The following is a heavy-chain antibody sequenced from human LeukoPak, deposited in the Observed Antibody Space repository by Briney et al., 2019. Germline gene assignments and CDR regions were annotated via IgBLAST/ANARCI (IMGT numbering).Heavy chain of an antibody. CDR1: GYTFTGSY. D-gene: IGHD6-13*01. J-gene: IGHJ6*03. CDR2: LNPNSGDT. CDR3: ARGATAGRFSLRPTGAYYMDV. Sequence: GASVKVSCKASGYTFTGSYLHWVRQAPGQGLEWMGWLNPNSGDTKDALKFQGRVTMTRDTSINTAYMELSSLRFDDTAVYYCARGATAGRFSLRPTGAYYMDVWGKGTTVTVSS. V-gene: IGHV1-2*02.